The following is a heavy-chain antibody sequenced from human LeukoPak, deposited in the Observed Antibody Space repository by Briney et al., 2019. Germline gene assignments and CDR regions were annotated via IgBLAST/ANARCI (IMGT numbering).Heavy chain of an antibody. J-gene: IGHJ3*02. CDR3: ARGTVSRRGAFDI. Sequence: GGSLRLSCEASGFTFSSYSMDWVRQAPGKGLEWVSYISSSSSTIYYTDSVKGRFTISRDNANNSLYLQMSSLRAEDTAEYYCARGTVSRRGAFDIWGQGTVVTVSP. V-gene: IGHV3-48*04. CDR2: ISSSSSTI. CDR1: GFTFSSYS. D-gene: IGHD5/OR15-5a*01.